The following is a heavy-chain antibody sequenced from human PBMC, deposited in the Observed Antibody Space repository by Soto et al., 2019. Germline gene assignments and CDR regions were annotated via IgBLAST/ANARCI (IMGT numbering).Heavy chain of an antibody. V-gene: IGHV1-8*01. D-gene: IGHD2-15*01. J-gene: IGHJ1*01. CDR1: GYTFTSYD. Sequence: QVQLVQSGAEVKKPGASVKVSCKASGYTFTSYDINWVRQATGQGLEWMGWMNPNSGNTGYAQKFQGRVTMTRNTSISTSYMELSSLRSEDTAVYYCARGLCGGSCLAGEYFQHWGQGTLVTVSS. CDR2: MNPNSGNT. CDR3: ARGLCGGSCLAGEYFQH.